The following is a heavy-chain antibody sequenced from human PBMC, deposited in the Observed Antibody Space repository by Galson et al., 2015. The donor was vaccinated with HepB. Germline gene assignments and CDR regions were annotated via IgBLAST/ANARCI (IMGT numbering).Heavy chain of an antibody. CDR2: IYSGGST. J-gene: IGHJ4*02. Sequence: LRLSCAASGFTVSSNYMSWVRQAPGKGLEWVSVIYSGGSTYYADSVKGRFTISRDNSKNTLYLQMNSLRAEDTAVYYCARARFANYFDYWGQGTLVTVSS. CDR1: GFTVSSNY. V-gene: IGHV3-53*01. CDR3: ARARFANYFDY. D-gene: IGHD3-10*01.